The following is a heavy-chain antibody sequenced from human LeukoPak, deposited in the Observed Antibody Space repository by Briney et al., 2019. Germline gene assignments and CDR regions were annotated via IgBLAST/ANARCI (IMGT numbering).Heavy chain of an antibody. CDR2: ISYSDNA. CDR1: GGSISGGHW. J-gene: IGHJ4*02. D-gene: IGHD3-22*01. CDR3: ARGRGWYYDQYYFDY. V-gene: IGHV4-4*02. Sequence: SETLSLTCAIAGGSISGGHWWTWVRQSPGKGLEWLGEISYSDNANYNPSLKSRVTISVDTSQKQFSLKLSSVTAADTAVYYCARGRGWYYDQYYFDYWGQGTLVTVSS.